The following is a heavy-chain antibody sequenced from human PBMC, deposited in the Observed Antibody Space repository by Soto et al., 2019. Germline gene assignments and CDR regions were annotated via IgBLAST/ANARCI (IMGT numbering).Heavy chain of an antibody. Sequence: SVKVSCKASGGTFSSYAISWVRQAPGQGLEWMGGIIPIFGTANYAQKFQGRVTITADESMSTAYMELSSLRSEDTAVYYCARLGDCGGDCYHYWGQGTLVTVSS. CDR1: GGTFSSYA. J-gene: IGHJ4*02. CDR2: IIPIFGTA. D-gene: IGHD2-21*02. V-gene: IGHV1-69*13. CDR3: ARLGDCGGDCYHY.